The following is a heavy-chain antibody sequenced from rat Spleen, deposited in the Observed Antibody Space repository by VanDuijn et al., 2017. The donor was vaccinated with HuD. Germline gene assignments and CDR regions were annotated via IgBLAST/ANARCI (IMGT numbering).Heavy chain of an antibody. CDR1: GFTFSNYY. CDR3: TTMVG. Sequence: EVQLVESGGGLVQPGRSMKLSCAASGFTFSNYYMAWVRQAPTKGLEWVASISPSGGFTYYRDSVKGRFTISRDDAESTLYLQMDSLRSEDTATYYCTTMVGWGQGVMVTISS. D-gene: IGHD1-1*01. V-gene: IGHV5-25*01. J-gene: IGHJ2*01. CDR2: ISPSGGFT.